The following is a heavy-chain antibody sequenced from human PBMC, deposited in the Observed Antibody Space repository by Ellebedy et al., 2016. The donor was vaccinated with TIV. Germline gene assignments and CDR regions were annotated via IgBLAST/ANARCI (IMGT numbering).Heavy chain of an antibody. D-gene: IGHD3-16*01. CDR2: IKIDGSEK. CDR3: ARDPKRYYDYDGDFDY. J-gene: IGHJ4*02. Sequence: GESLKTSCAASGFTFRSYCMSWVSQAPGKGLEWVANIKIDGSEKNYVDYVKGRFTISRDNAKNSLYLQMNSLRVEDTAVYYCARDPKRYYDYDGDFDYWGQGTLVTVSS. CDR1: GFTFRSYC. V-gene: IGHV3-7*01.